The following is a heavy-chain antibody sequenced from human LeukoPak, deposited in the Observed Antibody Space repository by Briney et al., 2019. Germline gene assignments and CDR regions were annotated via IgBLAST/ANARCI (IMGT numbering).Heavy chain of an antibody. CDR2: ISSSSSYI. CDR3: ARGRDVLMVYPSGMDV. V-gene: IGHV3-21*01. CDR1: GFTFSSYS. D-gene: IGHD2-8*01. J-gene: IGHJ6*02. Sequence: PGGSLRLSCAASGFTFSSYSMNWVRQAPGKGLEWVSSISSSSSYIYYADSVKGRFTISRDNAKNSLYLQMNSLRAEDTAVYYCARGRDVLMVYPSGMDVWGQGTTVTVSS.